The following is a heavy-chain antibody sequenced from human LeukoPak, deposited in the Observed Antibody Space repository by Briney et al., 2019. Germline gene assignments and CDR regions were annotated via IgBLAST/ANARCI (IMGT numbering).Heavy chain of an antibody. V-gene: IGHV1-46*01. J-gene: IGHJ4*02. CDR1: GYTFTSYY. CDR3: ARRPLYYGSAPLDY. D-gene: IGHD3-10*01. CDR2: INPSGGST. Sequence: GASVKVSCKASGYTFTSYYMHWVRQAPGQGLEWMGIINPSGGSTSYAQKFQGRVTMTTDTSTSTVYMEVRSLRSDDTAVYYCARRPLYYGSAPLDYWGQGTLVTVSS.